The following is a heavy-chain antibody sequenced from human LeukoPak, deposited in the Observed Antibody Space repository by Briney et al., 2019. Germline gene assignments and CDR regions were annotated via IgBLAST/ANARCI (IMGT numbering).Heavy chain of an antibody. Sequence: GGSLRLSCAASGFTLSSYAMSWVRQAPGKGLEWVSAISGSGGSTYYADSVKGRFTISRDNSKNTLYLQMNSLRAEDTAVYYCAKDRGAVAGPYYFDYWGQGTLVTVSS. CDR2: ISGSGGST. J-gene: IGHJ4*02. D-gene: IGHD6-19*01. CDR3: AKDRGAVAGPYYFDY. V-gene: IGHV3-23*01. CDR1: GFTLSSYA.